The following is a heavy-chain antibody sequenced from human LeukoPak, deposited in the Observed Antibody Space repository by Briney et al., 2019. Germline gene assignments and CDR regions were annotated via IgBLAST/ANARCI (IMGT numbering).Heavy chain of an antibody. D-gene: IGHD1-26*01. Sequence: VASVKVSCRASGFTFTTYFMQWVRQAPGQGLEWMGIISPSGGSTSYAQKFQGRVTMTRDTSVSAVYMELSSLRSDDTAVYYCASLGATTIYYYGMDVWGQGTTVTVSS. CDR2: ISPSGGST. V-gene: IGHV1-46*01. CDR3: ASLGATTIYYYGMDV. CDR1: GFTFTTYF. J-gene: IGHJ6*02.